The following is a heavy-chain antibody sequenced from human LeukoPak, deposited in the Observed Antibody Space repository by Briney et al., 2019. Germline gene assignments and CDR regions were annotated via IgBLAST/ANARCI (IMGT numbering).Heavy chain of an antibody. D-gene: IGHD3-10*01. V-gene: IGHV4-34*01. CDR1: GVSFSGYY. CDR2: INHSGST. CDR3: ARGGRITMVRGFNY. J-gene: IGHJ4*02. Sequence: SETLSLTCAVYGVSFSGYYWSWIRQPPGKGLEWIGEINHSGSTNYNPSLKSRVTISVDTSKNQFSLKLSSVTAADTAVYYCARGGRITMVRGFNYWGQGTLVTVSS.